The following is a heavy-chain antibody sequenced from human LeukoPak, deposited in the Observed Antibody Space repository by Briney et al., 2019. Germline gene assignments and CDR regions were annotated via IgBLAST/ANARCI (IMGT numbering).Heavy chain of an antibody. CDR1: GGSISSSSYY. Sequence: PSETLSLTCTVSGGSISSSSYYWGWIRQPPGKGLEWIGSIYYSGSTYYNPSLKSRVTISVDTSKNQFSLQLNSVTPEDTAVYYCARDRSGSSWFDYWGQGTLVTVSS. CDR2: IYYSGST. CDR3: ARDRSGSSWFDY. D-gene: IGHD6-13*01. J-gene: IGHJ4*02. V-gene: IGHV4-39*02.